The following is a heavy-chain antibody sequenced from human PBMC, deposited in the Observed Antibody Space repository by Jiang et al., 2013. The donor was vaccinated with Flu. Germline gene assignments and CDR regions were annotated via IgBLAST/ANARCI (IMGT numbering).Heavy chain of an antibody. V-gene: IGHV3-21*01. CDR3: ARSGGDGSGSYYNG. D-gene: IGHD3-10*01. CDR2: ISSSSSYI. Sequence: ISSSSSYIYYADSVKGRFTISRDNAKNSLYLQMNSLRAEDTAVYYCARSGGDGSGSYYNGWGQGTLVTVSS. J-gene: IGHJ4*02.